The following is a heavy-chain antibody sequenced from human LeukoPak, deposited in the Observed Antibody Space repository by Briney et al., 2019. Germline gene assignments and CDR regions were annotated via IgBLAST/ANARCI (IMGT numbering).Heavy chain of an antibody. Sequence: GASVKVSCKASGYTFTSYDINWVRQATGQGLEWMGWMNPNSGNTGYAQKFQGRVTMTRNTSISTAYMELSSLRSEDTAVYYCARLYVAGTSDAFDIWGQGTMVTVSS. CDR3: ARLYVAGTSDAFDI. J-gene: IGHJ3*02. D-gene: IGHD6-19*01. CDR2: MNPNSGNT. CDR1: GYTFTSYD. V-gene: IGHV1-8*01.